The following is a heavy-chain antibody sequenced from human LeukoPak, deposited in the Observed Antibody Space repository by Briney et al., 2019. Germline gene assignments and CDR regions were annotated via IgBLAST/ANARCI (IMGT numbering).Heavy chain of an antibody. CDR1: GFTFSDYS. D-gene: IGHD3-10*01. V-gene: IGHV3-21*01. J-gene: IGHJ4*02. CDR2: ISGSGSYT. Sequence: GGSLRLSCAASGFTFSDYSMNWVRQAPGKGLEWVSSISGSGSYTYYADSVRGRFTISRDNAKNSLYLQMNSLRAEDTAVYYCVRDLAESVGFALNYWGQGVLVTVSS. CDR3: VRDLAESVGFALNY.